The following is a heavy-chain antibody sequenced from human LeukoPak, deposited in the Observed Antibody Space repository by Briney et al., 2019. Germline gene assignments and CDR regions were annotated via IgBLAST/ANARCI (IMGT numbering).Heavy chain of an antibody. CDR1: GFTFSSYA. CDR2: ISGSGGST. D-gene: IGHD2-2*01. Sequence: PGGSLRLSCAASGFTFSSYAMSWVRQAPGKGLEWVSAISGSGGSTYYADSVKGRFTISRDNAKNSLYLQMNSLRAEDTAVYYCARDHGSTSYYYYYGMDVWGQGTTVTVSS. CDR3: ARDHGSTSYYYYYGMDV. J-gene: IGHJ6*02. V-gene: IGHV3-23*01.